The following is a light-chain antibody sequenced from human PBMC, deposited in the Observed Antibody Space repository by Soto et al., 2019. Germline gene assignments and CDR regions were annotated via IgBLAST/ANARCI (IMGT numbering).Light chain of an antibody. Sequence: EILLTQSPGRVSAFPGERATLSCRASQSVTSGYLAWYQQKPGQSPRLLMYGASSRATGVPDRFSGSGSGTDFTLTITRLEPEDFAVYYCHQYGTSPLTFGGGTKVDNK. CDR1: QSVTSGY. V-gene: IGKV3-20*01. CDR3: HQYGTSPLT. CDR2: GAS. J-gene: IGKJ4*01.